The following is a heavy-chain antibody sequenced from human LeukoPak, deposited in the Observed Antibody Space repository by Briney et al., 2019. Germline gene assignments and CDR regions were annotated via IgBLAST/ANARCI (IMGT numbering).Heavy chain of an antibody. CDR1: GFPFSSYA. V-gene: IGHV3-23*01. CDR2: LSDTGSMI. J-gene: IGHJ4*02. Sequence: GGSLRLSCAASGFPFSSYAMTWVRQAPAKGLEWVSTLSDTGSMIYYADSVKGRFTISRDNSKNTVYLQMNSLRADDTAVYYCVKDGGIYPAWYFDCWGQGTLVTVSS. CDR3: VKDGGIYPAWYFDC. D-gene: IGHD2-15*01.